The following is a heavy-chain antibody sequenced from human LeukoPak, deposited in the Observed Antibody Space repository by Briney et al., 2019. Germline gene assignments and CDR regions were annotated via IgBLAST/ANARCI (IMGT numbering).Heavy chain of an antibody. CDR3: ARDLSGYSYGFGGDL. J-gene: IGHJ4*02. V-gene: IGHV3-66*01. D-gene: IGHD5-18*01. Sequence: PGGSLRPSCAASGFTISANFMSWVRQAPGKGLEWVSIMYSVGSTFYADSVKGRFTISRDPSMNSLDLQMDSLRVDDTAVYYCARDLSGYSYGFGGDLWGQGTLVTVSS. CDR1: GFTISANF. CDR2: MYSVGST.